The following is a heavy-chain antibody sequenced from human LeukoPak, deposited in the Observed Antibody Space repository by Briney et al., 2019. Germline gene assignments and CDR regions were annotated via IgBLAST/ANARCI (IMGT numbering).Heavy chain of an antibody. CDR3: ARQGYVPNYYMDV. CDR2: IYYSGRT. V-gene: IGHV4-39*01. D-gene: IGHD3-10*02. J-gene: IGHJ6*03. CDR1: GGPISRSNYY. Sequence: SETLSLTCTVSGGPISRSNYYWGWIRQPPRKGLEWIGSIYYSGRTYYNPSLKSRVTISVDTSKSQFSLKLSSVTAADTAVYYCARQGYVPNYYMDVWGKGTTVTVSS.